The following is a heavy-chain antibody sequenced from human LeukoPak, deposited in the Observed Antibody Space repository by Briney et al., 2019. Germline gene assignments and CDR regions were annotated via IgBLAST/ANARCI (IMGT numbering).Heavy chain of an antibody. CDR3: TRTYSSSSIDY. Sequence: SETLSLTCTVSGGSISTYYWSWIRQPPGKGLEWLGYIFHTGSTNYNPSLKSRVPMSIDTSKNQFSLKLSSVTAADTAVYYCTRTYSSSSIDYWGQGALVTVSS. D-gene: IGHD6-6*01. CDR2: IFHTGST. V-gene: IGHV4-59*01. J-gene: IGHJ4*02. CDR1: GGSISTYY.